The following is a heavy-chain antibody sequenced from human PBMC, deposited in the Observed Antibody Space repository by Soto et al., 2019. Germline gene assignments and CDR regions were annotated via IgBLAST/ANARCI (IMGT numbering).Heavy chain of an antibody. CDR3: ARTDTAMVYDAFDI. V-gene: IGHV3-7*01. Sequence: GGSLRLSCAASGFTFSSYWMSWVRQAPGKGLEWVANIKQDGSEKYYVDSVKGRFTISRDNAKNSLYLQMNSLRAEDTAVYYCARTDTAMVYDAFDIWGQGTMVTGSS. CDR2: IKQDGSEK. D-gene: IGHD5-18*01. CDR1: GFTFSSYW. J-gene: IGHJ3*02.